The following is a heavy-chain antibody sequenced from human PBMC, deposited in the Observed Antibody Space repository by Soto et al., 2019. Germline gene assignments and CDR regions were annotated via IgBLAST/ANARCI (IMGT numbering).Heavy chain of an antibody. D-gene: IGHD3-3*01. CDR3: ARGYDFWSGFLDY. CDR1: GFTFSDYY. Sequence: PGGSLRLSCAASGFTFSDYYMSWIRQAPGKGLEWVSYISSSSSYTNYADSVKGRFTISRDNAKNSLYLQMNSLRAEDTAVYYCARGYDFWSGFLDYWGQGTLVTVSS. J-gene: IGHJ4*02. V-gene: IGHV3-11*06. CDR2: ISSSSSYT.